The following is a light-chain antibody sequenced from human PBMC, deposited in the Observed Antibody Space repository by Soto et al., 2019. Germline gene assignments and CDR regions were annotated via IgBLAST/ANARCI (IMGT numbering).Light chain of an antibody. V-gene: IGKV3-20*01. CDR3: QQYGSSPA. Sequence: EIVLTQPPGTLSLSPGERATLSSRVSQSVSSSYLAWSQPKPGQAPRVLIYGASGTATGIPDRFSGSGSGTDFTLTISRLEPEDFAVYYCQQYGSSPAFGQGTKVDIK. CDR2: GAS. CDR1: QSVSSSY. J-gene: IGKJ1*01.